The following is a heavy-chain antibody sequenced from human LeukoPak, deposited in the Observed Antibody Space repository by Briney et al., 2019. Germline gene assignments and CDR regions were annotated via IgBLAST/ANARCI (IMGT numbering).Heavy chain of an antibody. Sequence: GGSLRLSCTTSGFIFRTYWMHWVRRDPGKGLVWVSRISNDGRNINYADSVKGRFTISRDNAKNTLYLQMNSLTAEDTAVYYCARVRSTGWEFEYWGRGTLVTVSS. J-gene: IGHJ4*02. CDR3: ARVRSTGWEFEY. D-gene: IGHD6-19*01. CDR1: GFIFRTYW. CDR2: ISNDGRNI. V-gene: IGHV3-74*01.